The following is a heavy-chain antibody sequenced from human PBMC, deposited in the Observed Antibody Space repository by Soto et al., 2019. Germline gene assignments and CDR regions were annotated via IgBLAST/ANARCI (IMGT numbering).Heavy chain of an antibody. CDR1: GFPFTTYG. Sequence: QVLLVESGGGVVQPGRSLRLSCAASGFPFTTYGMHWVREGPGKGLEWVAVISYDGSNTYYPDSVKGRFTISRDNSKNTLYLQMNSLRTEDTALYYCVGGQYYFDYRGQGTLVTVSS. V-gene: IGHV3-30*03. D-gene: IGHD3-10*01. CDR3: VGGQYYFDY. CDR2: ISYDGSNT. J-gene: IGHJ4*02.